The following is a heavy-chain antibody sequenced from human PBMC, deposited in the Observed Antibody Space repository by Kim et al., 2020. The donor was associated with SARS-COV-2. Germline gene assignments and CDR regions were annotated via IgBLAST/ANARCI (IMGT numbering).Heavy chain of an antibody. V-gene: IGHV3-43*02. CDR3: AKDSERRKYYDFWSGYSSYYYYYGMDV. J-gene: IGHJ6*02. Sequence: GGSLRLSCAASGFTFDDYAMHWVRQAPGKGLEWVSLISGDGGSTYYADSVKGRFTISRDNSKNSLYLQMNSLRTEDTALYYCAKDSERRKYYDFWSGYSSYYYYYGMDVWGQGTTVTVSS. D-gene: IGHD3-3*01. CDR2: ISGDGGST. CDR1: GFTFDDYA.